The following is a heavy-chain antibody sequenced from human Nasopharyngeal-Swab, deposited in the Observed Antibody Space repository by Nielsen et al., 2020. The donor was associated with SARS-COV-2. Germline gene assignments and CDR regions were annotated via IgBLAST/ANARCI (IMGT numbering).Heavy chain of an antibody. J-gene: IGHJ6*02. V-gene: IGHV4-61*07. CDR2: IYYSGST. Sequence: RQAPGKGLEWIGYIYYSGSTNYNPSLKSRVTISVDTSKNQFSLKLSSVTAADTAVYYCARQFLYYYGMDVWGQGTTVTVSS. D-gene: IGHD2-21*01. CDR3: ARQFLYYYGMDV.